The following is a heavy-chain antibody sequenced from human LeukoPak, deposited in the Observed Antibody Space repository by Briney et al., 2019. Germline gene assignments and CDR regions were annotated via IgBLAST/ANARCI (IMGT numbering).Heavy chain of an antibody. J-gene: IGHJ4*02. CDR1: GFTFSNAW. CDR2: IKSKTDGGTT. CDR3: TTEVEAMVRGIIITDDH. Sequence: PGGSLRLSCAASGFTFSNAWMSWVRQAPGKGLEWVGRIKSKTDGGTTDYAAPVKGRFTISRDDSKNTLYLQMNSLKTEDTAVYYCTTEVEAMVRGIIITDDHWGQGTLVTVSS. D-gene: IGHD3-10*01. V-gene: IGHV3-15*01.